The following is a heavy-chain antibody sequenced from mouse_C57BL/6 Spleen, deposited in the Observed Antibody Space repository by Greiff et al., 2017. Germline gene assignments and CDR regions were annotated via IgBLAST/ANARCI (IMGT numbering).Heavy chain of an antibody. CDR3: ARQGYDYDYYAMDY. Sequence: DVMLVESGGGLVQPGGSLKLSCAASGFPFSDYYMYWVRQTPEKRLEWVAYISNGGGSTYYPDTVKGRFTISRDNAKNTLYLQMSRLKSEDTAMYYCARQGYDYDYYAMDYWGQGTSVTVSS. J-gene: IGHJ4*01. CDR2: ISNGGGST. D-gene: IGHD2-4*01. CDR1: GFPFSDYY. V-gene: IGHV5-12*01.